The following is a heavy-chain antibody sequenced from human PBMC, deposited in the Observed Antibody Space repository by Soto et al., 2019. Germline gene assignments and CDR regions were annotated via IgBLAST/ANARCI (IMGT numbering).Heavy chain of an antibody. CDR3: TRKTPPTGMEV. V-gene: IGHV3-13*01. D-gene: IGHD3-9*01. CDR1: GFTLSSYD. Sequence: EVQLVESGGGLVQPGGSLRLSCAASGFTLSSYDIHWVRQATGEGLAWVSGIGSGGDTHYVDSVKGRFIISREDGKISLYLQMNNLRVGDTAVYCCTRKTPPTGMEVWVQGATVTVSS. J-gene: IGHJ6*02. CDR2: IGSGGDT.